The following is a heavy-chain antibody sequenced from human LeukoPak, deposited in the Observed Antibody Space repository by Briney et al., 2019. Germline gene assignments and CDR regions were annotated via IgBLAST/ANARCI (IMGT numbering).Heavy chain of an antibody. J-gene: IGHJ6*02. CDR3: ARDGSFRCSSTSCYSGYYYYGMDV. Sequence: GTSVKVSCKASGYTFTNYGISWVRQAPGQGLEWMGWISAYNGNTNYAQKLQGRVTMTTDTATSTAYMELRSLRSDDTAVYYCARDGSFRCSSTSCYSGYYYYGMDVWGQGTTVTVSS. CDR1: GYTFTNYG. CDR2: ISAYNGNT. D-gene: IGHD2-2*01. V-gene: IGHV1-18*01.